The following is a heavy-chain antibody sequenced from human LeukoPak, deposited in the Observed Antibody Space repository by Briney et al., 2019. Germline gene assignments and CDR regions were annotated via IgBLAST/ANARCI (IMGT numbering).Heavy chain of an antibody. CDR3: ARGPITMVLGVISHPFDY. V-gene: IGHV4-38-2*01. D-gene: IGHD3-10*01. Sequence: SETLSLTCAVSGYSISSGYYWGWIRQPPGKGLEWIGSIYHSGSTYYNPSLKSRVTISVDTSKNQFSLKLSSVTAADTAVYYCARGPITMVLGVISHPFDYWGQGTLVTVSS. CDR1: GYSISSGYY. J-gene: IGHJ4*02. CDR2: IYHSGST.